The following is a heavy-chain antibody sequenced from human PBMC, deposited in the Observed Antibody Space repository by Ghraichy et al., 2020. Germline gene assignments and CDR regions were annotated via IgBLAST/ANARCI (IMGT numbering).Heavy chain of an antibody. D-gene: IGHD6-19*01. Sequence: GGSLRLSCAASGFTFSSYWMSWVRQAPGKGLEWVANIKQDGSEKYYVDSVKGRFTISRDNAKNSLYLQMNSLRAEDTAVYYCARGPPLSGWYLGYWGQGTLVTVSS. CDR3: ARGPPLSGWYLGY. CDR2: IKQDGSEK. J-gene: IGHJ4*02. V-gene: IGHV3-7*03. CDR1: GFTFSSYW.